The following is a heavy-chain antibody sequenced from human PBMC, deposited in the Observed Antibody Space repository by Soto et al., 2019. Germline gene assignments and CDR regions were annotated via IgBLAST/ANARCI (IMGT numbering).Heavy chain of an antibody. CDR3: AKEGQYDFLTGYYYY. D-gene: IGHD3-9*01. V-gene: IGHV3-23*01. CDR1: GFTSSNYA. Sequence: PGGSLRLSCAASGFTSSNYAMSWVRQAPGKGLEWVSSISGSGGSTYYADSVKGRFTISRDNSKNTLYLQMNSLRAEDTAVYYCAKEGQYDFLTGYYYYWGQGTLVTVSS. CDR2: ISGSGGST. J-gene: IGHJ4*02.